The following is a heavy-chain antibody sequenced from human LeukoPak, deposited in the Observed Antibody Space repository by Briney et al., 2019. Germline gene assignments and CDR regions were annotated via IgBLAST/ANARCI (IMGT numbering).Heavy chain of an antibody. CDR2: IYYSGST. D-gene: IGHD3-3*01. J-gene: IGHJ6*02. V-gene: IGHV4-59*01. CDR1: GGSISSYY. CDR3: ARMPRVDYDFWSGFGMDV. Sequence: PSETLSLTCTVSGGSISSYYWSWIRQPPGKGLEWIGYIYYSGSTNYNPSLKRRVTISVDTSKNQFSLKLSSVTAADTAVYYCARMPRVDYDFWSGFGMDVWGQGTTVTVSS.